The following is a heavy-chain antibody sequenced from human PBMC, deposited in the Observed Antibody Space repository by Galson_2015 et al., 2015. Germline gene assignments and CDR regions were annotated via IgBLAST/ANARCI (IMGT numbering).Heavy chain of an antibody. V-gene: IGHV3-30*18. J-gene: IGHJ3*02. CDR3: AKGVRGCSGGSCYSEWRGSAFDI. CDR1: GFTFSSYG. Sequence: SLRLSCAASGFTFSSYGMHWVRQAPGKGLEWVAAISYDGSNKYYADSVKGRFTISRDNSKNTLYLQMNSLRAEDTAVYYCAKGVRGCSGGSCYSEWRGSAFDIWGQGTMVTVSS. CDR2: ISYDGSNK. D-gene: IGHD2-15*01.